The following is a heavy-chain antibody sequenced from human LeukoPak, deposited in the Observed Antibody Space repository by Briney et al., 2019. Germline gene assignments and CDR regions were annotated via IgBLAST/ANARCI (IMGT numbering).Heavy chain of an antibody. Sequence: WRSLRLSCVASGFTFSPYVMHWVRQGPGKGLEWVALISSDGNNKYYADSVKGRFTISRDNSKNTLYLQMNSLRAEDTAVYYCAKDKAYYGNAAFDMWGRGTMVTVSS. CDR2: ISSDGNNK. J-gene: IGHJ3*02. CDR3: AKDKAYYGNAAFDM. D-gene: IGHD3-10*01. V-gene: IGHV3-30*18. CDR1: GFTFSPYV.